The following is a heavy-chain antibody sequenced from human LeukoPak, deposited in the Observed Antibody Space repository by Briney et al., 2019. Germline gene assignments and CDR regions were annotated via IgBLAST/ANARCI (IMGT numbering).Heavy chain of an antibody. CDR3: ARESESSGWYDY. CDR1: GFMFHDYA. D-gene: IGHD6-19*01. Sequence: GGSLGLSCAAPGFMFHDYAIHWVRQAPGKGLEWVSLISGDGGSTFYADSVRGRFTISRDNSKNSLYLQMNSLRSDDAALYYCARESESSGWYDYWGQGTLVTVSS. J-gene: IGHJ4*02. V-gene: IGHV3-43*02. CDR2: ISGDGGST.